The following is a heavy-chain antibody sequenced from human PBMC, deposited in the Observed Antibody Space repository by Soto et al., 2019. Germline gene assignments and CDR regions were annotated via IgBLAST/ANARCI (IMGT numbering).Heavy chain of an antibody. V-gene: IGHV4-38-2*01. D-gene: IGHD5-12*01. CDR3: VGVATIKAFDY. J-gene: IGHJ4*02. CDR1: GYSISSGYY. Sequence: TLSLTCAVSGYSISSGYYWGWIRQPPGKGLEWIGSIYHSGSTYYNPSLKSRVTISVDTSKNQFSLKLSSVTAADTAVYYCVGVATIKAFDYWGQGTLVTVSS. CDR2: IYHSGST.